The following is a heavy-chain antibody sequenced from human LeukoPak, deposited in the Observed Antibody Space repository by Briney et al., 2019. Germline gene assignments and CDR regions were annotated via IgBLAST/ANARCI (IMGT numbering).Heavy chain of an antibody. CDR1: GGSIDSRSYY. CDR2: IYHSGST. J-gene: IGHJ4*02. Sequence: SETLSLTCTVSGGSIDSRSYYWDWIRQAPGKGLEWIGTIYHSGSTKYNPSLKSRVAIFVDTSKNQFPLILHSVAAADTAVYYCARRSEFDNTHYHYFDYWGQGALVTVSS. CDR3: ARRSEFDNTHYHYFDY. V-gene: IGHV4-39*01. D-gene: IGHD2-15*01.